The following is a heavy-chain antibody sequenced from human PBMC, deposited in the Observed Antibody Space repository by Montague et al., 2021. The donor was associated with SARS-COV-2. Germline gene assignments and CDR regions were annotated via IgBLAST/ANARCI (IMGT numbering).Heavy chain of an antibody. CDR3: ARYSSSWYFDWFDP. D-gene: IGHD6-13*01. J-gene: IGHJ5*02. Sequence: CAISGDSVSSNSAAWNWIRQSPSRGLEWLGRTYYRSKWYNDYAVSVKSRITINPDTSKNQFSLRLNSVTPEDTAVYYCARYSSSWYFDWFDPWGQGTLVTVSS. V-gene: IGHV6-1*01. CDR2: TYYRSKWYN. CDR1: GDSVSSNSAA.